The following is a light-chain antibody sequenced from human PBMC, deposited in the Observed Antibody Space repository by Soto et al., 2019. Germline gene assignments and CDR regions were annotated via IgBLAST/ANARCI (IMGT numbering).Light chain of an antibody. V-gene: IGKV3-20*01. J-gene: IGKJ1*01. Sequence: EIVLTQSPGILSLSPAERATLSCRASQYVSVRFLAWYQQKPGQAPRLLIYGASDRATGIPDRFSGSGSGTDFTLTISRLEPEDFAVYYCQQYGSTPQTFGQGTKVEI. CDR3: QQYGSTPQT. CDR1: QYVSVRF. CDR2: GAS.